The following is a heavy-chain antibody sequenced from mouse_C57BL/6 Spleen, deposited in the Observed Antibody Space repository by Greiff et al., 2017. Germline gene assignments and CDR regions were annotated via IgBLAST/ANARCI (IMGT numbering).Heavy chain of an antibody. CDR3: ARNVYDGYPYYFDY. V-gene: IGHV1-69*01. J-gene: IGHJ2*01. Sequence: QVQLKQPGAELVMPGASVKLSCKASGYTFTSYWMHWVKQRPGQGLEWIGEIDPSDSYTNYNQKFKGKSTLTVDKSSSTAYMQLSSLTSEDSAVYYCARNVYDGYPYYFDYWGQGTTLTVSS. D-gene: IGHD2-3*01. CDR2: IDPSDSYT. CDR1: GYTFTSYW.